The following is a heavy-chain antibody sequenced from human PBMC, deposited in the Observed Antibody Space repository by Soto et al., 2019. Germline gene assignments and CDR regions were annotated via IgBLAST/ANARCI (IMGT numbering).Heavy chain of an antibody. J-gene: IGHJ4*02. CDR1: GFTFSSYS. V-gene: IGHV3-48*01. CDR3: ARVGWGIAVAGICYFDY. Sequence: EVQLVESGGGLVQPGGSLRLSCAASGFTFSSYSMNWVRQAPGKGLEWVSYISSSSSTIYYADSVKGRFTISRDNAKNSLYLQMNSLRAEDTAVYYCARVGWGIAVAGICYFDYWGQGTLVTVSS. CDR2: ISSSSSTI. D-gene: IGHD6-19*01.